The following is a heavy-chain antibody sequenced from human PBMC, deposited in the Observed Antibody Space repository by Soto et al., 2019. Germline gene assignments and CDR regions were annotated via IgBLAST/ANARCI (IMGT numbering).Heavy chain of an antibody. J-gene: IGHJ4*02. V-gene: IGHV4-59*01. CDR1: GGSPSSNY. Sequence: SETLPLPFTVSGGSPSSNYWLWIRQPPGKGLEWIGYIYYSGSTNYNPSLKSRVTISVDTSKNQFSLKMSSVTAADTAVYYCARLATRYYFDYWGQGTLVTVS. CDR2: IYYSGST. CDR3: ARLATRYYFDY. D-gene: IGHD1-1*01.